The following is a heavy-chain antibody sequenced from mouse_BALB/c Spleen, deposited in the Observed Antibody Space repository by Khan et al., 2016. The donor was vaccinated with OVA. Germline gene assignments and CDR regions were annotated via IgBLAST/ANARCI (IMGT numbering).Heavy chain of an antibody. J-gene: IGHJ3*01. Sequence: VQLQQSGPELVKPGASVKISCKASGYTFTDYSMDWMRQSHGKSLAWIGYIFPNDGGTTYNQKFKTKATLTVDTSSSTAYMELRSLTSEDSAVYYCARSGDGSFGYWGQGTLVTVSA. CDR3: ARSGDGSFGY. CDR1: GYTFTDYS. CDR2: IFPNDGGT. D-gene: IGHD1-2*01. V-gene: IGHV1S29*02.